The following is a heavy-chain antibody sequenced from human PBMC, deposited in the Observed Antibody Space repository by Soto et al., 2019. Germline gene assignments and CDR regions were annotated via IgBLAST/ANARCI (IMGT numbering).Heavy chain of an antibody. V-gene: IGHV3-30-3*01. CDR2: ISYDGSNK. CDR3: ARDWRWLKFSLFDY. Sequence: PGGSLRLSCAASGFTFSSYAMHWVRQAPGKGLEWVAVISYDGSNKYYADSVKGRFTISRDNSKNTLYLQMNSLRAEDTAVYYCARDWRWLKFSLFDYWGQGTLVTVSS. J-gene: IGHJ4*02. D-gene: IGHD3-3*01. CDR1: GFTFSSYA.